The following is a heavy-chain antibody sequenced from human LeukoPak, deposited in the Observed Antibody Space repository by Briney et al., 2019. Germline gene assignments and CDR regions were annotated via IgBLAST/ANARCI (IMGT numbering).Heavy chain of an antibody. CDR3: ATAYRSSGWLSLDY. D-gene: IGHD6-19*01. J-gene: IGHJ4*02. CDR1: GYTFTSYA. V-gene: IGHV7-4-1*02. CDR2: INTNTGNP. Sequence: ASVKVSCKASGYTFTSYAMNWVRQAPGQGLEWMGWINTNTGNPTYAQGFTGRFVFSLDTSVSTAYLQISSLKAEDTAVYYCATAYRSSGWLSLDYWGQGTLVTVSS.